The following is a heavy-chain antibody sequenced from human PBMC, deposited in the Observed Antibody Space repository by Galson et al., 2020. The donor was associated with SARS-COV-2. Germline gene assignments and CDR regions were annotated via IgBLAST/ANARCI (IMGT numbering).Heavy chain of an antibody. Sequence: ETLSLTCSVSGASIRSSSYYWGWIRQSPRNGLEWIATIHDSGYTACRPSLKSRVYISLDTSKNQFSLNLTSVTAADTAVYYCVGDGGNWEIAYWGQGARVTISS. CDR3: VGDGGNWEIAY. V-gene: IGHV4-39*02. CDR2: IHDSGYT. CDR1: GASIRSSSYY. D-gene: IGHD1-1*01. J-gene: IGHJ4*02.